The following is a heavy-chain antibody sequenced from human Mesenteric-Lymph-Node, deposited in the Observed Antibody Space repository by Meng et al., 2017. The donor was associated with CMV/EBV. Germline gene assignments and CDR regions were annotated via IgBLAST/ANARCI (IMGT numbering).Heavy chain of an antibody. D-gene: IGHD6-13*01. CDR2: IRSDGIST. V-gene: IGHV3-74*01. Sequence: GESLKISCAASGLTFSNYWMHWVRQAPGKGLVWVSRIRSDGISTSYADSVRGRFTISRDNAKNTLYLQMNSLRAEDTAVYYCAREAAAVPQIDAFDIWGQGTMVTVSS. CDR1: GLTFSNYW. J-gene: IGHJ3*02. CDR3: AREAAAVPQIDAFDI.